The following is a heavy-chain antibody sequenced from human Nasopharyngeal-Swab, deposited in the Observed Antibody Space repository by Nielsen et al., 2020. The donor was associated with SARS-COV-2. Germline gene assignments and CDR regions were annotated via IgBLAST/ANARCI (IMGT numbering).Heavy chain of an antibody. J-gene: IGHJ4*02. CDR3: ARDYYDNYDSDY. V-gene: IGHV1-2*02. CDR2: INPDSGDT. Sequence: ASVKVSCKTSGYTLTDYYIHWVRQVPGQGLEWVGCINPDSGDTQYAQKFQGRVTVTSDRSRSTAYIDLSRLRSDDTAVYYCARDYYDNYDSDYWGQGTLVTVSS. D-gene: IGHD3-22*01. CDR1: GYTLTDYY.